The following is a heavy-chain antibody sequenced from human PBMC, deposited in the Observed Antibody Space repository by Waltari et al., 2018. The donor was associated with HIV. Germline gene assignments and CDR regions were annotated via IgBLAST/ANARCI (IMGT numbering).Heavy chain of an antibody. Sequence: QVQLVESGGGVVQPGRSLRLSCAASGFTFSSYGMHWVRQAPGKGLEWVAVIWYDGSNKYYADSVKGRFTISRDNSKNTLYLQMNSLRAEDTAVYYCARPTSRDCTNGVCQGSFFDYWGQGTLVTVSS. D-gene: IGHD2-8*01. CDR3: ARPTSRDCTNGVCQGSFFDY. CDR2: IWYDGSNK. J-gene: IGHJ4*02. CDR1: GFTFSSYG. V-gene: IGHV3-33*01.